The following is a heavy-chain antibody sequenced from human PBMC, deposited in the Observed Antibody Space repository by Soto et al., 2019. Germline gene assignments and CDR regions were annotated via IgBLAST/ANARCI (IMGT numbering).Heavy chain of an antibody. CDR3: ATRRPAHWYFDL. CDR2: IYYSGST. Sequence: QVQLQESGPGLVKPSETLSLTCTVSAGSISSYYWSWIRQPPGKGLEWIGYIYYSGSTNYNPSLKSRVTISVDTSKNQFSLKLTSVTAADTAVYYCATRRPAHWYFDLWGRGTLVTVSS. V-gene: IGHV4-59*08. J-gene: IGHJ2*01. CDR1: AGSISSYY.